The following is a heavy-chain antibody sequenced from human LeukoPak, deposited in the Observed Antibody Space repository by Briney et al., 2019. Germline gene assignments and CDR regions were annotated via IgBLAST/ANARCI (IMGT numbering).Heavy chain of an antibody. CDR1: GFTFISYV. Sequence: GGSLRLSCAASGFTFISYVMGWVRQAPGKGREWVSAISGSRGSTYYADSVEGRFTISRDNSENTLSLQMNSLRAEDTAVYYCAKVSDYYASGSYSNYFDYWGQGTLVTVSS. D-gene: IGHD3-10*01. J-gene: IGHJ4*02. V-gene: IGHV3-23*01. CDR3: AKVSDYYASGSYSNYFDY. CDR2: ISGSRGST.